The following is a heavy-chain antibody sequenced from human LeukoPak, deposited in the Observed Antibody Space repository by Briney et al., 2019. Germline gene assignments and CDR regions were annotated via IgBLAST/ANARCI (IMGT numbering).Heavy chain of an antibody. CDR2: IYYSGST. CDR1: GGSISSGGYY. Sequence: SETLSLTCTVSGGSISSGGYYWSWIRQHPGKGLEWIGYIYYSGSTYYNPSLKSRVTISVDTSKNQFSLKLSSVTAADTAVYYCARETSLWFGELGFDYWGQGTLVTVSS. CDR3: ARETSLWFGELGFDY. D-gene: IGHD3-10*01. J-gene: IGHJ4*02. V-gene: IGHV4-31*03.